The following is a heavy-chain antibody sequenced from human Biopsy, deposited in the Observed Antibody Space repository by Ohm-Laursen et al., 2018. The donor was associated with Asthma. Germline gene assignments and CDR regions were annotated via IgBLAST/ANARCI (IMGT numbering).Heavy chain of an antibody. CDR3: ARVVSYGDIYFGIDV. CDR2: AFWGGST. V-gene: IGHV4-30-4*01. CDR1: GGYTGSSDHH. J-gene: IGHJ6*02. D-gene: IGHD4-17*01. Sequence: TLSLTCRVSGGYTGSSDHHWAWIRQAPGKGLEWIGFAFWGGSTHYSRSLERRVTISIDTATNEFSMKLWSVTPADTAVYFCARVVSYGDIYFGIDVWGPGNTVSVS.